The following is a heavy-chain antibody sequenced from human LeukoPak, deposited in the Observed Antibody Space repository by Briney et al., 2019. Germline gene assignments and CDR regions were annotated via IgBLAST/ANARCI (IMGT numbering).Heavy chain of an antibody. CDR2: ISYDGSNK. CDR1: GFTFSSYA. CDR3: ARSFVLGFDS. Sequence: GGSLRLSCAASGFTFSSYAMSWVRQAPGKGLEWVAVISYDGSNKYYADSVKGRFTISRDNAQNSLYLRMNSLRVEDTAVYYCARSFVLGFDSWGQGTLVSVSS. V-gene: IGHV3-30*03. J-gene: IGHJ4*02.